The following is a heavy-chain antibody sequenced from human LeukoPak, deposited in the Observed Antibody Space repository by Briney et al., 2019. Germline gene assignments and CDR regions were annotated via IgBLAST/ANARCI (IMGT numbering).Heavy chain of an antibody. CDR2: ISGSGGST. Sequence: GGSLRLSCAASGFTFSSYAMSWVRQAPGKGLEGVAAISGSGGSTYYADSVKGRFTISRDNSKNTLYLQMNSLRADDTAVYYCAKDPLGPFYIVVVPAPWGQGTLVTVSS. V-gene: IGHV3-23*01. J-gene: IGHJ5*02. CDR1: GFTFSSYA. D-gene: IGHD2-2*01. CDR3: AKDPLGPFYIVVVPAP.